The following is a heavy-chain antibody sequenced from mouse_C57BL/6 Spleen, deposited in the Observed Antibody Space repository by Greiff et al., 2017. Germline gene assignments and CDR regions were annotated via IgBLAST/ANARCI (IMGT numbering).Heavy chain of an antibody. CDR2: IWRGGST. J-gene: IGHJ4*01. CDR3: AKKGGLGRDAMDY. CDR1: GFSLTSYG. Sequence: QVHVKQSGPGLVQPSQSLSITCTVSGFSLTSYGVHWVRQSPGKGLEWLGVIWRGGSTDYNAAFMSRLSITKDNSKSQVFFKMNSLQADDTAIYYCAKKGGLGRDAMDYWGQGTSVTVSS. D-gene: IGHD3-3*01. V-gene: IGHV2-5*01.